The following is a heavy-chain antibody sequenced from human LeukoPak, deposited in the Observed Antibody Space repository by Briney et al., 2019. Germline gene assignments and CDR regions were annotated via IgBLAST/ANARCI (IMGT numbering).Heavy chain of an antibody. CDR3: TSSPRDSIGYYIYDY. V-gene: IGHV3-73*01. CDR2: IRSKANSYAT. Sequence: GGSLRLSCTASGFTLSDSGIHWVRQASGKGLEWVGRIRSKANSYATAYAASLKGRFTISRDDSKNTAYLQMDSLKTEDTAVYYCTSSPRDSIGYYIYDYWGQGTLVTVSS. J-gene: IGHJ4*02. CDR1: GFTLSDSG. D-gene: IGHD3-22*01.